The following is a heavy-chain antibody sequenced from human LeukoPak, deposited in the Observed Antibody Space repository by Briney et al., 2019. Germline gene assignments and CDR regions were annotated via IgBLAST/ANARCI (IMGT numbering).Heavy chain of an antibody. Sequence: ASVTVSCTASGYTFTGYYMHWVRQAPGQGLEWMGWINPNSGGTNYAQKFQGRVTMTRDTSISTAYMELSRLRSDDTAVYYCARARSGSYYNDYWGQGTLVTVSS. D-gene: IGHD3-10*01. CDR3: ARARSGSYYNDY. CDR2: INPNSGGT. CDR1: GYTFTGYY. V-gene: IGHV1-2*02. J-gene: IGHJ4*02.